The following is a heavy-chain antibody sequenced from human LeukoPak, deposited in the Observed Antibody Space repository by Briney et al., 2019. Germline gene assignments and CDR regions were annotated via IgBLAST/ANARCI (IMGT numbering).Heavy chain of an antibody. J-gene: IGHJ4*02. Sequence: SGGSLRLSCAASGFTFSTYSMNWVRQAPGKGLEWVSSITRSSSYIYYADSVKGRFTISRDNAKNSLFLQMNSLRAEDTAVYYCAKGGDGYNYGSYFDYWGQGTLVTVSS. V-gene: IGHV3-21*01. CDR2: ITRSSSYI. D-gene: IGHD5-24*01. CDR3: AKGGDGYNYGSYFDY. CDR1: GFTFSTYS.